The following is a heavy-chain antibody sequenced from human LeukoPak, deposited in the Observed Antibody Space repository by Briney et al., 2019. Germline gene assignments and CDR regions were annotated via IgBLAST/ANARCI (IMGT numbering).Heavy chain of an antibody. CDR3: ASPKAGGNYDILTGYRAGAFGI. D-gene: IGHD3-9*01. CDR2: INPSGGGT. V-gene: IGHV1-46*01. J-gene: IGHJ3*02. CDR1: GYTFTGHY. Sequence: GASVKVSCKASGYTFTGHYMHWVRQAPGQGLEWMGIINPSGGGTSYAQKFQGRVTITADESTSTAYMELSSLRSEDTAVYYCASPKAGGNYDILTGYRAGAFGIWGQGTMVTVSS.